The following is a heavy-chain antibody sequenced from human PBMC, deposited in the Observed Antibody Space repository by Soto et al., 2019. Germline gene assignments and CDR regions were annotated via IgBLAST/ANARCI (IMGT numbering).Heavy chain of an antibody. J-gene: IGHJ6*02. CDR1: GFPFRSYA. CDR3: AKDYNGAVFMGYGMDV. D-gene: IGHD2-8*01. CDR2: ISGSGGST. V-gene: IGHV3-23*01. Sequence: EVQLFESGGGLVQTGGSLRRSCAASGFPFRSYAMSWVRQAPGQGLEWVSAISGSGGSTYYAYSVKGRFTISRDNSKNTLYLQMNSLSAEDTAVYYCAKDYNGAVFMGYGMDVCGQGPTVTVSS.